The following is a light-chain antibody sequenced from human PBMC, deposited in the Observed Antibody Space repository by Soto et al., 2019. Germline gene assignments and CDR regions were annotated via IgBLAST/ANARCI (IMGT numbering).Light chain of an antibody. CDR2: AAS. J-gene: IGKJ4*01. V-gene: IGKV1-6*01. CDR3: LQDYNYTLT. Sequence: IQMTQSPSTLSASVGNRVTITCRVSQSIISWLAWYQQKPGKAPKLVIYAASSLQSGVPSMFSGSGSGTDCTLTISSLQPEDFATYYCLQDYNYTLTFGGGTKVDI. CDR1: QSIISW.